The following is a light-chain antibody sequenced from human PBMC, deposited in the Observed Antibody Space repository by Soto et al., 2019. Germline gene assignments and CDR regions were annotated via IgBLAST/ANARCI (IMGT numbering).Light chain of an antibody. V-gene: IGKV3D-15*01. CDR1: QSVSDK. CDR3: QQYNTWPIN. Sequence: EVLMTQSPDTLYVSPGERVTLSCRASQSVSDKLAWYQQKPGQGPRLLVYRASTRTLGIPARFSGSESGTELTLTISSLKSEDFAIYYCQQYNTWPINFGGGTKGDIK. CDR2: RAS. J-gene: IGKJ4*01.